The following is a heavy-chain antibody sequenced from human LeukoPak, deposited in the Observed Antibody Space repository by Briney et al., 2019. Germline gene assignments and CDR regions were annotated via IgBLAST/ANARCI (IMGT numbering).Heavy chain of an antibody. V-gene: IGHV3-23*01. CDR3: ARLGRYADY. Sequence: PGGSLRLSCAASGFTFSSYGMSWVRQAPGKGLEWVSHISGSGGSSYHVDSVKGRFTISRDNSKNTLYLQMNSLRAEDTAVYYCARLGRYADYWGQGTLVTVSS. CDR2: ISGSGGSS. D-gene: IGHD3-16*01. J-gene: IGHJ4*02. CDR1: GFTFSSYG.